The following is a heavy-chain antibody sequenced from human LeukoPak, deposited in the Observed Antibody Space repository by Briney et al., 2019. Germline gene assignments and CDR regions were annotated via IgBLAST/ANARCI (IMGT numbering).Heavy chain of an antibody. CDR1: GYTFTSYY. V-gene: IGHV1-46*01. CDR3: ARRIAAAGTGNWFDP. CDR2: INPSGGST. D-gene: IGHD6-13*01. J-gene: IGHJ5*02. Sequence: ASVTVSCKASGYTFTSYYMHWVRQAPGQGLEWMGIINPSGGSTSYAQKFQGRVTMTRDMSTSTVYMELSSLRSEDTAVYYCARRIAAAGTGNWFDPWGQGTLVTVSS.